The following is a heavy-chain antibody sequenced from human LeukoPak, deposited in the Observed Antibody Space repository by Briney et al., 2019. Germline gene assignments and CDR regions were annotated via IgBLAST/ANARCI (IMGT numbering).Heavy chain of an antibody. V-gene: IGHV3-15*01. J-gene: IGHJ4*02. CDR2: IKSKIDGGTI. CDR1: GFTFSNAW. CDR3: TTRRQDGC. D-gene: IGHD6-25*01. Sequence: GGSLRLSCVASGFTFSNAWMNWVRQAPGKGLEGVGRIKSKIDGGTINYGAPVKGRFTISRDDSKNTLYLQMNSLKTEDTAVYYCTTRRQDGCWGQGTLVTVS.